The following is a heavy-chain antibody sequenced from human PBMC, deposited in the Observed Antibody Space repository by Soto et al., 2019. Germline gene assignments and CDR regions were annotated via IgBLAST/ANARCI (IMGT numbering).Heavy chain of an antibody. CDR3: ARFFVGRYYFDY. CDR2: ISYDGSNK. D-gene: IGHD3-3*01. V-gene: IGHV3-30-3*01. J-gene: IGHJ4*02. Sequence: QVQLVESGGGVVQAGRSLRLSCAASGFTFSSYAMHWVRQAPGKGLEWVAVISYDGSNKCYADSVKGRFTISRDNSKNTLYLQMNSLRAEDTAVYYCARFFVGRYYFDYWGQGTLVTVSS. CDR1: GFTFSSYA.